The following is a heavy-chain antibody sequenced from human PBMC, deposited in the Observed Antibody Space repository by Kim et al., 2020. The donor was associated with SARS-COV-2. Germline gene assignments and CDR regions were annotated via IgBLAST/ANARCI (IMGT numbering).Heavy chain of an antibody. J-gene: IGHJ4*02. CDR3: ASYSGSYYVFDY. V-gene: IGHV4-61*02. D-gene: IGHD1-26*01. CDR1: GGSISSGSYY. CDR2: IYTSGST. Sequence: SETLSLTCTVSGGSISSGSYYWSWIRQPAGKGLEWIGRIYTSGSTNYNPSLKSRVTISVDTSKNQFSLKLSSVTAADTAVYYCASYSGSYYVFDYWGQGTLVTVSS.